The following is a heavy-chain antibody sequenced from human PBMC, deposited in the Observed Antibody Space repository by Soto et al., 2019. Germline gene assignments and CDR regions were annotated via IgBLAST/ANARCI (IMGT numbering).Heavy chain of an antibody. CDR3: ARAHDYDFWSGFLFYGMDV. D-gene: IGHD3-3*01. Sequence: GGSLRLSCAASGFIFENFGMSWVRQAPGKGLEWISSISGRGFKKYYADSVKGRFTISRDNSKSTLDLQMSSLRAEDTAIYYCARAHDYDFWSGFLFYGMDVWGQGTTVTVSS. CDR1: GFIFENFG. V-gene: IGHV3-23*01. J-gene: IGHJ6*02. CDR2: ISGRGFKK.